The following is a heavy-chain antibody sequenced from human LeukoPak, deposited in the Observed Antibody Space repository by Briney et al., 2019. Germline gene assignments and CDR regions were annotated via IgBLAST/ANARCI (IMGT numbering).Heavy chain of an antibody. J-gene: IGHJ1*01. D-gene: IGHD6-13*01. V-gene: IGHV1-2*02. CDR2: NNPNSGGT. CDR1: GYTFTRYY. Sequence: SSVNVSCMASGYTFTRYYMHWLGQAPGQALEGTGWNNPNSGGTNYAPKFQGRVTMTRDTSISPAYMELSRLRSADTAVYYCARELAAAASLAEYYQHWGQSTLVTVSS. CDR3: ARELAAAASLAEYYQH.